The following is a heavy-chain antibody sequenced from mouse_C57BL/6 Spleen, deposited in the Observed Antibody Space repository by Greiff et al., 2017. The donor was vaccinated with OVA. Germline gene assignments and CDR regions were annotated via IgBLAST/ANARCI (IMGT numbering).Heavy chain of an antibody. CDR1: GYTFTDYY. J-gene: IGHJ4*01. CDR2: INPNNGGT. CDR3: ASNYEGAMDY. Sequence: EVQLQQSGPELVKPGASVKISCKASGYTFTDYYMNWVKQSHGKSLEWIGDINPNNGGTSYNQKFKGKATLTVYKSSSTAYMELRSLTSEDSAVYYCASNYEGAMDYWGQGTSVTVSS. D-gene: IGHD2-1*01. V-gene: IGHV1-26*01.